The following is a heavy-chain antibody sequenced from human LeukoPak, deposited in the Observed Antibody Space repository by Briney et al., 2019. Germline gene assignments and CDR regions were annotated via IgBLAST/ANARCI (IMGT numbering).Heavy chain of an antibody. CDR2: ISGSGGST. V-gene: IGHV3-23*01. Sequence: PGWSLRLSCAASGFTFSSYAMSWVRQAPGKGLEGVSAISGSGGSTYYADSVKGRFTISRGNSKNTLYLQMNSLGAEDTAVYYCAKGDYDFWSGYLAYWGQGTLVTVSS. CDR3: AKGDYDFWSGYLAY. D-gene: IGHD3-3*01. CDR1: GFTFSSYA. J-gene: IGHJ4*02.